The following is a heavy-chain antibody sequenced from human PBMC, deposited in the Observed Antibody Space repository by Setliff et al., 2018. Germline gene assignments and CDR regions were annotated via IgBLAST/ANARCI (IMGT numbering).Heavy chain of an antibody. CDR3: ARSSVVGGYSTTYYFDYMDV. V-gene: IGHV3-13*04. D-gene: IGHD3-3*01. Sequence: GSLRLSCAASGFTFSRYDIHWVRQVTGKGLEWVSGTAAAGDTYYADSVKGRFTISRENAKNSLYLQMNSLTAGYTAVYYCARSSVVGGYSTTYYFDYMDVWGKGTTGTVSS. CDR2: TAAAGDT. J-gene: IGHJ6*03. CDR1: GFTFSRYD.